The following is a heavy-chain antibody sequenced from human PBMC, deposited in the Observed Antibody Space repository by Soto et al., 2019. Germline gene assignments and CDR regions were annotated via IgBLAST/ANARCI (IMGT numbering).Heavy chain of an antibody. CDR2: IGADNRDT. V-gene: IGHV1-18*01. D-gene: IGHD3-10*01. Sequence: QVQLVQSGAEVKKPGASVKVACKASGYTFTNFGISWMRQAPGQGLEWMGWIGADNRDTNYAQNLQARLTMTTDTSTNTAYMELRSLKSDDTAVYYCAIDISYGSETAYGYWGQGTLVTVSS. CDR1: GYTFTNFG. J-gene: IGHJ4*02. CDR3: AIDISYGSETAYGY.